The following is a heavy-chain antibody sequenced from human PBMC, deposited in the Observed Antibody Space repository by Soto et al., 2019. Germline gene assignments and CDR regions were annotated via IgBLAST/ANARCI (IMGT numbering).Heavy chain of an antibody. CDR3: ARPSGYCSSTSCLKYYYYGMDV. J-gene: IGHJ6*02. CDR2: ISYDGSNK. CDR1: GFTFSDYY. D-gene: IGHD2-2*01. V-gene: IGHV3-30-3*01. Sequence: GGSLRLSCAASGFTFSDYYMNWIRQAPGKGLEWVSVISYDGSNKYYADSVKGRFTISRDNSKNTLYLQMNSLRAEDTAVYYCARPSGYCSSTSCLKYYYYGMDVWGQGTTVTVSS.